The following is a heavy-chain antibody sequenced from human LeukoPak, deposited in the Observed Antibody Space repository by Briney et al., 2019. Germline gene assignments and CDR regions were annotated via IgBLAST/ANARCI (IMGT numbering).Heavy chain of an antibody. CDR3: ARASGSYSDY. CDR2: ISGSGSTI. Sequence: GGSLRLSCAASGFTFSTYEMNWVRQAPGKGLEWVSYISGSGSTIYYADSVKGRFTISTDNAKSSLYLQMNSLRAEDTAVYYCARASGSYSDYWGQGTLVTVSS. CDR1: GFTFSTYE. D-gene: IGHD1-26*01. J-gene: IGHJ4*02. V-gene: IGHV3-48*03.